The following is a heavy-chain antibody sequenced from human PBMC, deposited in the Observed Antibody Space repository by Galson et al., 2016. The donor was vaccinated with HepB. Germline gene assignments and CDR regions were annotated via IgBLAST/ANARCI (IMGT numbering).Heavy chain of an antibody. CDR2: ISYDGSNK. CDR1: GFTFSSYG. CDR3: AKDRYYESGASIPQGDY. Sequence: SLRLSCAAAGFTFSSYGMHWVRQAPGKGLEWVAVISYDGSNKYYADSVKGRFTISRDNSKNMLYLQMNSLRAADTAVYYCAKDRYYESGASIPQGDYWGQGTLVTVSS. V-gene: IGHV3-30*18. D-gene: IGHD3-22*01. J-gene: IGHJ4*02.